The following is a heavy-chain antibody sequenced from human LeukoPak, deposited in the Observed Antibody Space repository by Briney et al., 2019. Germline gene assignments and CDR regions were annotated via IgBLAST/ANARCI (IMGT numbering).Heavy chain of an antibody. Sequence: PGGSLRLSCAASGFTFSSYTMNWVRQAPGKRLEWVSSISSSSSYIYYADSVKGRFTISRDNAKNSLSLQMNSLRAEDTAVYYCANYDFWSDSPRAFDIWGQGTMVTVSS. J-gene: IGHJ3*02. D-gene: IGHD3-3*01. V-gene: IGHV3-21*01. CDR2: ISSSSSYI. CDR1: GFTFSSYT. CDR3: ANYDFWSDSPRAFDI.